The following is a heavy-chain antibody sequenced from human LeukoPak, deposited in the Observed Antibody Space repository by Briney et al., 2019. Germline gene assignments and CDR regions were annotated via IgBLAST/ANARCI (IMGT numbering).Heavy chain of an antibody. CDR2: IDYSGCT. CDR1: GGSISGGDYY. J-gene: IGHJ4*02. CDR3: ASNCGGDCFSDY. Sequence: PSETLSLTCTVSGGSISGGDYYWRWIRQPPGRGLELIGYIDYSGCTYYNPSLTSRVTISVDMSNNQFSMKLSSVTAADTAVYYCASNCGGDCFSDYWGQGTLVTVSS. V-gene: IGHV4-30-4*01. D-gene: IGHD2-21*02.